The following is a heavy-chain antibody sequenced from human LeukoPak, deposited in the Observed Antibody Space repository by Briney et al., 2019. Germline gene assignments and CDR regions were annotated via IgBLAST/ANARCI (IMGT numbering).Heavy chain of an antibody. CDR2: ISAYNGNT. D-gene: IGHD6-13*01. Sequence: ASVKVSCKASGYTFTSYGISWVRQAPGQGLEWMGWISAYNGNTNYAQKLQGRGTMTTDTSTSTAYMELRSLRSDDTAVYYCARLLAGIAAAGRAFDIWGQGTMVTVSS. CDR1: GYTFTSYG. V-gene: IGHV1-18*01. CDR3: ARLLAGIAAAGRAFDI. J-gene: IGHJ3*02.